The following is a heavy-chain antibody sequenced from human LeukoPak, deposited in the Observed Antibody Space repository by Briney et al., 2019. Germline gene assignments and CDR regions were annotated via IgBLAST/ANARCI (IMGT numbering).Heavy chain of an antibody. D-gene: IGHD3-10*01. CDR1: GFTVSTNY. Sequence: GGSLRLSCAASGFTVSTNYLSWVRQAPGRGLDWVAVIYSGGTTYYADSVKGRFTISRDNSKNMLHLQMNSLGVEDTALYYCAKGVYYGSGALDYWGQGTLVTVSS. V-gene: IGHV3-66*01. CDR2: IYSGGTT. J-gene: IGHJ4*02. CDR3: AKGVYYGSGALDY.